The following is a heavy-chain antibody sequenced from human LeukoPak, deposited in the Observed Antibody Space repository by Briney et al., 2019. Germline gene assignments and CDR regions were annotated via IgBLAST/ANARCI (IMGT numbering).Heavy chain of an antibody. J-gene: IGHJ4*02. Sequence: GGSLRLSCAASGFTFSSYAMSWVRQAPGKGLEWVAIIKTDGSEEDYVDAVKGQFTVSRDNAKNCLYLQMNNLRAEDTAVYYCARDWNGSGWPTDYWGQGTLVTVSS. D-gene: IGHD6-19*01. V-gene: IGHV3-7*05. CDR3: ARDWNGSGWPTDY. CDR2: IKTDGSEE. CDR1: GFTFSSYA.